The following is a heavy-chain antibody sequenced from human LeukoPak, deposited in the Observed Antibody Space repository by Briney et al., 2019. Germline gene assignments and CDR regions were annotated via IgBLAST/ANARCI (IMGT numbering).Heavy chain of an antibody. CDR1: GFTFSSYA. CDR2: ISGSGGST. D-gene: IGHD3-3*01. CDR3: AKLTIFGVVIIGGYFDY. V-gene: IGHV3-23*01. Sequence: QPGGSLRLSCAASGFTFSSYAMSWVRQAPGKGLEWVSAISGSGGSTYYADSVKGRFTISRDNSKNTLYLQMNSLRAEDTAVYYCAKLTIFGVVIIGGYFDYWGQGTLVTVSS. J-gene: IGHJ4*02.